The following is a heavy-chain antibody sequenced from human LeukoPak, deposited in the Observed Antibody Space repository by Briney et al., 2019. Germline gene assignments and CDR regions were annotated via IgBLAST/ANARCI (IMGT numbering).Heavy chain of an antibody. V-gene: IGHV4-59*01. D-gene: IGHD3-22*01. CDR3: ARVLNYYDSSGYQETDAFDI. CDR1: GGSISSYY. J-gene: IGHJ3*02. Sequence: PSETLSLTRTVSGGSISSYYWSWIRQPPGKGLEWIGYIYYSGSTNYNPSLKSRVTISIDTSQNQFSLRLSSLTAADTAVYYCARVLNYYDSSGYQETDAFDIWGQGTVVTVSS. CDR2: IYYSGST.